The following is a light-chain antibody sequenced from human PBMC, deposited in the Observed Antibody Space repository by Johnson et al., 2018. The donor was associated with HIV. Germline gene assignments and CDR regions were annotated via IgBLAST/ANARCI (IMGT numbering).Light chain of an antibody. CDR1: SSNIENNY. Sequence: QSVLTQPPSVSATPGQKVTISCSGSSSNIENNYVSWYQQLPETAPKLLIYENNKRPSGIPDRFSGSKSGTSATLGITGLQTGDAADYYCGTWDSSRGKVFGTGTKVTVL. CDR2: ENN. J-gene: IGLJ1*01. V-gene: IGLV1-51*02. CDR3: GTWDSSRGKV.